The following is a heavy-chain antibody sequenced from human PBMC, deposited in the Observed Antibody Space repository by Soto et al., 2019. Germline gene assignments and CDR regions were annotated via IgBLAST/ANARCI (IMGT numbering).Heavy chain of an antibody. D-gene: IGHD3-9*01. V-gene: IGHV3-30*18. CDR2: ISYDGSNK. J-gene: IGHJ5*02. CDR1: GFTFSSYG. Sequence: QVQLVESGGGVVQPGRSLRLSCAASGFTFSSYGMHWVRQAPGKGLEWVAVISYDGSNKYYADSVKGRFTISRDNSKKTRYLQMNNLRDEHTAVYYCAKDRALLRYFYWLPPNKWFDPWGQGTLVTVSS. CDR3: AKDRALLRYFYWLPPNKWFDP.